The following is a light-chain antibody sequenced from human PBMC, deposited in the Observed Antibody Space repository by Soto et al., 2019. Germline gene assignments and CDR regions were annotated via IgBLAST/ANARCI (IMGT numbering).Light chain of an antibody. Sequence: EIVMTQSPSTLSVSAGETATLSCRASQSFISIYLAWYQQKPGQAPRLLIYAASTRATGIPARFSGSGPGTEFTLTISTLQPDDFATYYCQQYNRYSEAFGQGTKVDI. CDR3: QQYNRYSEA. J-gene: IGKJ1*01. CDR2: AAS. V-gene: IGKV3-15*01. CDR1: QSFISIY.